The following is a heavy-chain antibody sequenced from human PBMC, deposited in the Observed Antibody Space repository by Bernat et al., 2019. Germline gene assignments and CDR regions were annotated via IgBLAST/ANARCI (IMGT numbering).Heavy chain of an antibody. CDR3: ARGPGNFDY. J-gene: IGHJ4*02. CDR2: ISSTSSYI. V-gene: IGHV3-21*05. CDR1: GITFSSYS. Sequence: EVQLVESGGGLVKPGGSLRLSCATSGITFSSYSMNWVRQAPGKGLEWVSYISSTSSYIYYADSVKGRFTISRDNAKNSLYLQMNSLRAEDTAVYYCARGPGNFDYWGQGTLVTVSS.